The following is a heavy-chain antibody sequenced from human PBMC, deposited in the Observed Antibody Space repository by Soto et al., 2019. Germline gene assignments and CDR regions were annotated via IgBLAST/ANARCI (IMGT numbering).Heavy chain of an antibody. CDR2: IYYSGST. D-gene: IGHD5-12*01. CDR1: GGSISSSSYY. Sequence: TSETLSLTCTVSGGSISSSSYYWGWIRQPPGKGLEWIGSIYYSGSTYYNPSLKSRVTISVDTSKNQFSLKLSSVTAADTAVYYCARSIVEMATMGGRDDAFDIWGQGTMVT. CDR3: ARSIVEMATMGGRDDAFDI. J-gene: IGHJ3*02. V-gene: IGHV4-39*01.